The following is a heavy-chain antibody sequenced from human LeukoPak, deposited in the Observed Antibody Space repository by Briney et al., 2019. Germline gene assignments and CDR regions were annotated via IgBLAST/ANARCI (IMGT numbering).Heavy chain of an antibody. CDR3: ARDATYPPKGFDP. V-gene: IGHV4-38-2*02. J-gene: IGHJ5*02. Sequence: PSETLSLTCSVSGYSISSGYYWGWIRPPPGKGLEWIGSVYYSGNTYYNPSLKSRVTISVDTSKNHFSLKLSSVTAADTAVYYCARDATYPPKGFDPWGQGTLVTVSS. CDR2: VYYSGNT. CDR1: GYSISSGYY.